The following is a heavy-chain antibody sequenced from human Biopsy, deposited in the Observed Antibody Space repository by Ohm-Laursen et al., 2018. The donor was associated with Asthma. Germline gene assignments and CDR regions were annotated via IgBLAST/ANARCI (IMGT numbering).Heavy chain of an antibody. J-gene: IGHJ5*02. CDR3: AGASVAGSSYWFDP. D-gene: IGHD6-19*01. Sequence: SQTLSLTCTVSGASIKTDDHYWSWLRQPPGKGLEWFGFIYYSGSTSYNPSLKGGVTISVDTTKNQFSLKLSSVTAADTAVYYCAGASVAGSSYWFDPWGQGTLVSVSS. V-gene: IGHV4-30-4*01. CDR1: GASIKTDDHY. CDR2: IYYSGST.